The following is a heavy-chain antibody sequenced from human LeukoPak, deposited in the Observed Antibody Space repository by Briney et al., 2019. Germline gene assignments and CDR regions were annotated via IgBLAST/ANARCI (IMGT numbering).Heavy chain of an antibody. CDR2: IYYSGST. D-gene: IGHD1-26*01. CDR1: GGSISSSSYY. V-gene: IGHV4-39*07. CDR3: ARALELLDYYYGMDV. J-gene: IGHJ6*02. Sequence: KTSETLSLTCTVSGGSISSSSYYWGWIRQPPGKGLEWIGSIYYSGSTYYNPSLKSRVTISVDTSKNQFSLKLSSVTAADTAVYYCARALELLDYYYGMDVWGQGTTVTVSS.